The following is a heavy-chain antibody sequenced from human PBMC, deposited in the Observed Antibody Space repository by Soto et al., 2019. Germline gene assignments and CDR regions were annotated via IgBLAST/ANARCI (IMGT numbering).Heavy chain of an antibody. Sequence: GGSLRLSCAASGFTFTRYSMNWVRQAPGKGLEWVSSISSTTNYIYYGDSMKGRFTISRDNAKNSLYLEMNSLRAEDTAVYYCARETEDLTSTFDYWGQGNLVTVPS. CDR1: GFTFTRYS. CDR3: ARETEDLTSTFDY. V-gene: IGHV3-21*06. CDR2: ISSTTNYI. J-gene: IGHJ4*02.